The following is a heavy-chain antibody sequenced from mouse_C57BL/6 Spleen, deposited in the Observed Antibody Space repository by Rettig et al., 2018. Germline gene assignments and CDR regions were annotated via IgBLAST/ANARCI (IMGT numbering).Heavy chain of an antibody. CDR3: AREGYGSEFAY. J-gene: IGHJ3*01. D-gene: IGHD1-1*01. V-gene: IGHV1-66*01. Sequence: LEWIGWIYPGSGNTKYNEKFKGKATLTADTSSSTAYMQLSSLTSEDSAVYYCAREGYGSEFAYWGQGTLVTVSA. CDR2: IYPGSGNT.